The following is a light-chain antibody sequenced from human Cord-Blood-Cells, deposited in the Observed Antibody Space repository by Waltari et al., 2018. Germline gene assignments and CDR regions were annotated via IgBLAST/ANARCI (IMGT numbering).Light chain of an antibody. CDR3: QQYYSTPWT. CDR2: WAS. CDR1: QSVLYSSNNKNN. Sequence: DIVMTQSPDSLALSLGERATINCQSSQSVLYSSNNKNNLAWYQQKPGQPPKLLIYWASTRESGVPDRFSGSGSGTDFTLTISSLQAEDVAVYYCQQYYSTPWTFGQGTKVEIK. V-gene: IGKV4-1*01. J-gene: IGKJ1*01.